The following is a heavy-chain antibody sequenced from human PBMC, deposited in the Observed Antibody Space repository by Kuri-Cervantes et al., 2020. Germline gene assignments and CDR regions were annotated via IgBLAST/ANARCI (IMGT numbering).Heavy chain of an antibody. CDR3: AKPIYNWNDGGY. D-gene: IGHD1-1*01. Sequence: GESLKISCAASGFTFDDYAMHWVRQAPGKGLEWVSAISGSGGSTYYADPVKGRFTISRDNSKNTPYLQMNSLRAEDTAVYYCAKPIYNWNDGGYWGQGTLFTVSS. J-gene: IGHJ4*02. CDR2: ISGSGGST. V-gene: IGHV3-23*01. CDR1: GFTFDDYA.